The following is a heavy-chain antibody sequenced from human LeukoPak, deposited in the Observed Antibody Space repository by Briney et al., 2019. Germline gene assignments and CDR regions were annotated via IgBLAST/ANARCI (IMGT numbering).Heavy chain of an antibody. J-gene: IGHJ4*02. CDR3: ARGGYYGSGSYSGLNNFDY. Sequence: PSETLSLTCTVSGFSISSGYYWGWIRQPPGEGLEWIGNIYHNGRTYYNPSLKSRLTISLDTSRNQFSLKLNSVTAADMAVYYCARGGYYGSGSYSGLNNFDYWGLGTLVTVSS. CDR2: IYHNGRT. D-gene: IGHD3-10*01. CDR1: GFSISSGYY. V-gene: IGHV4-38-2*02.